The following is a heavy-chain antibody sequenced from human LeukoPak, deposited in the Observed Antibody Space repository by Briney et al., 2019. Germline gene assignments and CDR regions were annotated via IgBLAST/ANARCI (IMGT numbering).Heavy chain of an antibody. CDR1: GFTFSSYG. D-gene: IGHD6-19*01. CDR2: IWYDGSNK. CDR3: ARGGPQWLAPDY. Sequence: PGGSLRLSCAASGFTFSSYGMHWVRQAPGKGLEWVAVIWYDGSNKYYADSVKGRFTISRDNSKNTLYLQMNSLRAEDTAVYYCARGGPQWLAPDYWGQGTLVTVSS. V-gene: IGHV3-33*01. J-gene: IGHJ4*02.